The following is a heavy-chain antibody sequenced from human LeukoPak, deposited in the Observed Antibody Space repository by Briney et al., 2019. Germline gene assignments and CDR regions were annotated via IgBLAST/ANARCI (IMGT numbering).Heavy chain of an antibody. CDR1: GFTVSSNY. CDR3: ARAVSYYDSSGYYY. V-gene: IGHV3-53*01. CDR2: IYSGGST. D-gene: IGHD3-22*01. Sequence: GGSLRLSCAASGFTVSSNYMTWVRQAPGKGLEWVSVIYSGGSTYYADSVKGRFTISRDNAKNSLYLQMNSLRAEDTAVYYCARAVSYYDSSGYYYWGQGTLVTVSS. J-gene: IGHJ4*02.